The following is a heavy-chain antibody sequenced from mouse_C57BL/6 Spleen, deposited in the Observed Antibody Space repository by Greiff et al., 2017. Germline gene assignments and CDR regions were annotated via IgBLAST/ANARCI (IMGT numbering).Heavy chain of an antibody. CDR1: GFTFSSYG. CDR2: ISSGGSYT. V-gene: IGHV5-6*02. J-gene: IGHJ2*01. Sequence: DVKLVESGGDLVKPGGSLKLSCAASGFTFSSYGMSWVRQTPDKRLEWVATISSGGSYTYYPDSVKGRFTISRDNAKNTLYLQMSSLKSEDTAMYYGARRGERGGFDYWGQGTTLTVSS. CDR3: ARRGERGGFDY.